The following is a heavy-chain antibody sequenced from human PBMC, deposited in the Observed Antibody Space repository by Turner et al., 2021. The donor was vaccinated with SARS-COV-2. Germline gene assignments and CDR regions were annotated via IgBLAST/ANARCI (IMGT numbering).Heavy chain of an antibody. Sequence: QLQLQESGPGLVKPSETLSLTCAASGGSISTTNHYWGWIRQPPGKGLEWIGSISYNGRTFYTPSLKSRVTLSMDTSKNHFSLKVTSVTAADTAVYYCARQGGVDYWGQGTLVTVSS. CDR3: ARQGGVDY. J-gene: IGHJ4*02. V-gene: IGHV4-39*01. CDR1: GGSISTTNHY. CDR2: ISYNGRT.